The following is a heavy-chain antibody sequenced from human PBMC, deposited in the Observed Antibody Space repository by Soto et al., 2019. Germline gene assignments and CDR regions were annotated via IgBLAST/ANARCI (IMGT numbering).Heavy chain of an antibody. J-gene: IGHJ4*02. Sequence: QVQLVESGGGVVQPGRSLRLSCVASGFTFSSYGMHWVRQAPGKGLEWVGVIWYDGSNEYYADSVKGRFTIARDNSKDTLYLQMNSLRVEDTAVYHCARDFRMVVVAPGYWGQGTLVTVSS. V-gene: IGHV3-33*01. D-gene: IGHD3-22*01. CDR1: GFTFSSYG. CDR2: IWYDGSNE. CDR3: ARDFRMVVVAPGY.